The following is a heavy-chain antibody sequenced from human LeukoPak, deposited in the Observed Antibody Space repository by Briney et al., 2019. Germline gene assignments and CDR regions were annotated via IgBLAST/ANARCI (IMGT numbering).Heavy chain of an antibody. D-gene: IGHD1-26*01. CDR1: GYSVTSYW. V-gene: IGHV5-10-1*01. Sequence: GESLKISCKGSGYSVTSYWITWVRQMPGKGLEWMGRTDPSDSYTDYSPSFQGHVTISADKSISTAYLQWSSLKASDTAMYYCARSTIVGATIDYWGQGTLVTVSS. J-gene: IGHJ4*02. CDR3: ARSTIVGATIDY. CDR2: TDPSDSYT.